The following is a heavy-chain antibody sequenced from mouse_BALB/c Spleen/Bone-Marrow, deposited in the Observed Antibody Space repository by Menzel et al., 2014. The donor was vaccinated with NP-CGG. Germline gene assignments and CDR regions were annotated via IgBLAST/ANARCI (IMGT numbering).Heavy chain of an antibody. V-gene: IGHV5-6-4*01. CDR3: SRGYGNCFDY. J-gene: IGHJ2*01. CDR2: ISTGGTYT. CDR1: GFTFSSSI. Sequence: EVMLVESGGGLVKPGGSLKLSCSASGFTFSSSIMSWVRQTPEKRLEWVATISTGGTYTYYPDSVKGRFTISRDNAKNTLYLQMSSLKPEDTAMYYCSRGYGNCFDYWGQGTTLTVSS. D-gene: IGHD2-10*02.